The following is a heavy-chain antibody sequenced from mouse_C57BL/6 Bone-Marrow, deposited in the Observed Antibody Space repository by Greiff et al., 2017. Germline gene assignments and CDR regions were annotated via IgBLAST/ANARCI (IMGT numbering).Heavy chain of an antibody. V-gene: IGHV1-52*01. CDR1: GYPFPSYW. J-gene: IGHJ3*01. D-gene: IGHD1-1*01. Sequence: QVQLQQPGAELVRPGSSVKLSCKASGYPFPSYWMHWVKQRPIQGLEWIGNIDPSDSETHYNQKFKDKATLTVDKSSSTAYMQLSSLTSEDSAVYYCARWGYYGSSGWFAYWGQGTLVTVSA. CDR3: ARWGYYGSSGWFAY. CDR2: IDPSDSET.